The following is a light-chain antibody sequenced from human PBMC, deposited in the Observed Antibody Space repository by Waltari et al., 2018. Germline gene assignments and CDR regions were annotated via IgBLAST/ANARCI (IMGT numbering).Light chain of an antibody. J-gene: IGLJ7*01. V-gene: IGLV1-51*02. CDR2: ENT. CDR1: RSNIGNNY. CDR3: GTWDSSLSGAV. Sequence: QSVLTQPPSVSAAPGQRVTIPCSGGRSNIGNNYVSLYRQFPGTAPKLLIYENTERPSGIPGRFSGSKSGTSATLDITGLQAGDEADYYCGTWDSSLSGAVFGGGTHLTVL.